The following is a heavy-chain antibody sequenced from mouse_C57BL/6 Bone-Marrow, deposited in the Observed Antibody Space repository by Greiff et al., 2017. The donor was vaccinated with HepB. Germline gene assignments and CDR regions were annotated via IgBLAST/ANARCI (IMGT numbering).Heavy chain of an antibody. CDR2: IDPETGGT. J-gene: IGHJ2*01. D-gene: IGHD1-1*01. CDR1: GYTFTDYE. CDR3: TRRITLYFDY. V-gene: IGHV1-15*01. Sequence: QVQLKQSGAELVRPGASVTLSCKASGYTFTDYEMHWVKQTPVHGLEWIGAIDPETGGTAYNQKFKGKAILTADKSSSTAYMELRSLTSEDSAVYYCTRRITLYFDYWGQDTTLTVSS.